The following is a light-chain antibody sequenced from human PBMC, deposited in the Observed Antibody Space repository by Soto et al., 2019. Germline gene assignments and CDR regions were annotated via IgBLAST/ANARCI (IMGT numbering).Light chain of an antibody. V-gene: IGLV2-8*01. CDR3: SSYEGSNNPYV. J-gene: IGLJ1*01. Sequence: QSALTQPPSASGSPGQSVTISCTGTSSDFVGYNYVSWYQQHPGKAPKLMIYEVTKRPSGVPDRFSGSKSGNTASLTVSGLQAEDEADYYCSSYEGSNNPYVFGTGTKVTVL. CDR2: EVT. CDR1: SSDFVGYNY.